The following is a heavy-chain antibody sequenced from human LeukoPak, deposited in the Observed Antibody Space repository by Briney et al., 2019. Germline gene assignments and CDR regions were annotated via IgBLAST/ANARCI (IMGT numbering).Heavy chain of an antibody. V-gene: IGHV3-23*01. D-gene: IGHD7-27*01. CDR1: GFTFSSYT. CDR2: ITTGDGNT. Sequence: GGSLRLSCTASGFTFSSYTMTWVRQAPGKGPKWVSTITTGDGNTYYADSVKGRFTVSRDDSKNTLYLQMNSLRAEDTAVYYCAKDGGLWVSAHWGDSWGRGTLVTVSS. CDR3: AKDGGLWVSAHWGDS. J-gene: IGHJ4*02.